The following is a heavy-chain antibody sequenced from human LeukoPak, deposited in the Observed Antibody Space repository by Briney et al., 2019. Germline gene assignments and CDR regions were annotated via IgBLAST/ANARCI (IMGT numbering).Heavy chain of an antibody. D-gene: IGHD5-18*01. CDR2: ISAYNGNT. J-gene: IGHJ6*03. V-gene: IGHV1-18*01. Sequence: ASVKVSCKASGYTFTSYGISWVRQAPGQGLEWMGWISAYNGNTNYAQKLQGRVTMTTDTSTSTAYMELRSLRSDDTAVYYCARDRQGYSYGTYYYYYYMDVWGKGTTVTVSS. CDR1: GYTFTSYG. CDR3: ARDRQGYSYGTYYYYYYMDV.